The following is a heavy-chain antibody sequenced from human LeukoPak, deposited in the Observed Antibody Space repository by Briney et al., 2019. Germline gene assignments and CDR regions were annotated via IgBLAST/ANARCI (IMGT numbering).Heavy chain of an antibody. J-gene: IGHJ4*02. CDR3: ARDQPDYYDSSGYYDY. D-gene: IGHD3-22*01. V-gene: IGHV3-11*01. CDR2: ISSSGSTK. Sequence: GGSLRLSCAASGFTFSNYYMGWIRQAPGKGLEWVSYISSSGSTKYYADSVKGRFTISRDNAKNSLYLQMNSLRAEDTAVYYCARDQPDYYDSSGYYDYWGQGTLVTGSS. CDR1: GFTFSNYY.